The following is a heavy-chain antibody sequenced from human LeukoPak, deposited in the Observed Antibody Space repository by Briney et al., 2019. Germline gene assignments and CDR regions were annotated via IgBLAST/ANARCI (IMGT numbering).Heavy chain of an antibody. Sequence: GGSLRLSCAASGFTFSSYNMNWVRHPPGKGLELVSYISSSISTIYYADSVKGRFTISRDNAKNSLYMQMNRLRAEDTAVYYCARDHCSGGSCDFDYWGQGTLVTVSS. CDR2: ISSSISTI. CDR3: ARDHCSGGSCDFDY. CDR1: GFTFSSYN. J-gene: IGHJ4*02. D-gene: IGHD2-15*01. V-gene: IGHV3-48*01.